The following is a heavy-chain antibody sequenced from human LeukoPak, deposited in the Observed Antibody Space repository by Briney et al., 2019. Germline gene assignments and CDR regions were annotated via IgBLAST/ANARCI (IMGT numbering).Heavy chain of an antibody. V-gene: IGHV5-51*01. D-gene: IGHD1-1*01. Sequence: GESLKISRQGSGYSFATYWIAWVRQMPGKGLEWMGVIFPGDSDTRYSPSFQGQVTISADKSISTAYLQWSSLKASDTAMYYCARERDYWGQGTLVTVSS. CDR1: GYSFATYW. J-gene: IGHJ4*02. CDR2: IFPGDSDT. CDR3: ARERDY.